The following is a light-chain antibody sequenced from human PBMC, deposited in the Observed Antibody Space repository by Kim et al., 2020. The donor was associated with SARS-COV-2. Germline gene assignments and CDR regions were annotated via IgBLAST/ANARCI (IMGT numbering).Light chain of an antibody. Sequence: SVSPGQTASITCSGDKLGDKYACWYQQKPGQSPVLVIYQDTKRPSGIPERFSGSNSGNTATLTISGTQAMDEADYYCQTWDNITVVFGGGTQLTVL. CDR2: QDT. J-gene: IGLJ2*01. V-gene: IGLV3-1*01. CDR3: QTWDNITVV. CDR1: KLGDKY.